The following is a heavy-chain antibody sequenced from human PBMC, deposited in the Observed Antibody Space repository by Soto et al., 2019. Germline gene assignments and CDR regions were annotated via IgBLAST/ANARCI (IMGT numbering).Heavy chain of an antibody. CDR3: AHGSGWLFDF. D-gene: IGHD6-19*01. CDR2: IYWDDDN. J-gene: IGHJ4*02. Sequence: QITLKESGPTLVKPTQTLTLTCTFSGFSLTSNAVGVGWFRQPPGKALEWLALIYWDDDNHYSPSLKSRLTFTQDTSKTQVVLIMTNMDPVDTATYSCAHGSGWLFDFWGQGTLVTVSS. CDR1: GFSLTSNAVG. V-gene: IGHV2-5*02.